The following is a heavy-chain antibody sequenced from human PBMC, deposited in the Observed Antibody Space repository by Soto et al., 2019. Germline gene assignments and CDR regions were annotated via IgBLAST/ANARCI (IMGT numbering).Heavy chain of an antibody. V-gene: IGHV1-3*01. CDR3: ARSIVVVTALDY. J-gene: IGHJ4*02. CDR1: GYTFPSYL. D-gene: IGHD2-21*02. CDR2: INAGIVNT. Sequence: QVQLVQSGAEVKKPGASLKVSCKAPGYTFPSYLMHWVRKAPGQRLEWMGWINAGIVNTKYPQKFQGRDTITRDTSASTAYMELSSLRSEDTAVYYCARSIVVVTALDYWGQGTLVTVSS.